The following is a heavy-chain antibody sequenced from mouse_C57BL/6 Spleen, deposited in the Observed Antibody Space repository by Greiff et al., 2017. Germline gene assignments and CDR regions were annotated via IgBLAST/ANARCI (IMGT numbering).Heavy chain of an antibody. CDR1: GYTFTSYW. V-gene: IGHV1-59*01. Sequence: QVQLQQPGAELVRPGTSVKLSCKASGYTFTSYWMHWVKQRPGQGLEWIGVIDPSDSYTNYNQKFKGKATLTVDTSSSTAYMQLSSLTSEDTAVYYCTPYGSSPFAYWGQGTLVTVSA. J-gene: IGHJ3*01. D-gene: IGHD1-1*01. CDR3: TPYGSSPFAY. CDR2: IDPSDSYT.